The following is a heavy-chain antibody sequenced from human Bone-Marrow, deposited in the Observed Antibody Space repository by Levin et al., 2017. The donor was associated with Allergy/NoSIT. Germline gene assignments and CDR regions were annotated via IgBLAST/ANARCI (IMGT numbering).Heavy chain of an antibody. V-gene: IGHV4-59*11. CDR1: GDPIDDHY. Sequence: GSLRLSCTVSGDPIDDHYWTWVRQPPGKGLEWIGHIFYVGTTKYNPSLVSRVTISVDPSKTQFSLTMTSVTAADTAVYYCAKVVRANWLDPWGQGTLVVVSS. CDR3: AKVVRANWLDP. D-gene: IGHD5-12*01. J-gene: IGHJ5*02. CDR2: IFYVGTT.